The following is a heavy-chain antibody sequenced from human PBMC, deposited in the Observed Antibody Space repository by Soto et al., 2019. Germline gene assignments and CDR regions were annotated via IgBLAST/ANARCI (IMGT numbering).Heavy chain of an antibody. CDR2: ISFKGTT. CDR1: GGSTSSSGYC. J-gene: IGHJ4*02. Sequence: SETLSLTCTVSGGSTSSSGYCWGWVRQSPGKGLEWIGSISFKGTTYYNPSLKSRVTIDMSKNQFSLKLTSVTAADTAVFYCARSTFWYYHETGGYYGFDFWGQGTLVTVSS. V-gene: IGHV4-39*01. CDR3: ARSTFWYYHETGGYYGFDF. D-gene: IGHD3-22*01.